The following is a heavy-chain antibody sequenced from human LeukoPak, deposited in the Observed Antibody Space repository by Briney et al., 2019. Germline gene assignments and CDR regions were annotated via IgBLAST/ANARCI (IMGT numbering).Heavy chain of an antibody. J-gene: IGHJ4*02. CDR3: ATLVGPSIYYDFRTGPHFDY. Sequence: PGGSLRLSCATYGFTFSDYGMNWVRQAPGKGLEWVSFISTRSNLIYDADSVKGRFSISRDDIRNSLYLQMNSLRAEDTAVYYCATLVGPSIYYDFRTGPHFDYWGQGTLVTVSS. D-gene: IGHD3-3*01. V-gene: IGHV3-21*01. CDR1: GFTFSDYG. CDR2: ISTRSNLI.